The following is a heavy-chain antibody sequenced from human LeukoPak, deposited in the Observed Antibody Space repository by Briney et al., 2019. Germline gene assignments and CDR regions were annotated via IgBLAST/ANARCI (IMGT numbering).Heavy chain of an antibody. J-gene: IGHJ6*03. V-gene: IGHV4-34*01. CDR2: IYHSGST. Sequence: SETLSLTCAVYGGSFSGYYWSWIRQPPGKGLEWIGEIYHSGSTNYDPSLKSRVTISVDTSKNQFSLKLSSVTAADTAVYYCAREHYFYHMDGWGEGTTVTVSS. CDR1: GGSFSGYY. CDR3: AREHYFYHMDG.